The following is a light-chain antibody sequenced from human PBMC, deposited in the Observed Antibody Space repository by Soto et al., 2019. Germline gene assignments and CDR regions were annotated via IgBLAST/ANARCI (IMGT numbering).Light chain of an antibody. J-gene: IGLJ3*02. CDR2: DNN. Sequence: QSVLTQPPSVSAAPGQRVTISCSGSISNIGNNYVSWYQQQLPGTSPKLVIFDNNKRPSGIPDRFSGSKSGTSGTLVITGLQTGDEADYYCVTWDSNLSAVVFGRGTKLTVL. CDR3: VTWDSNLSAVV. CDR1: ISNIGNNY. V-gene: IGLV1-51*01.